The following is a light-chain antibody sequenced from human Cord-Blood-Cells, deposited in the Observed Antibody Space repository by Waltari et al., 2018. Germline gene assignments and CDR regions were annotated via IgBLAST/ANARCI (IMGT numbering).Light chain of an antibody. J-gene: IGLJ2*01. CDR3: SSYTSSRTVV. Sequence: QSALTQPASVSGSPGQSITISCTGTSSDVGGYNYVSWYQQHTGKAPKLRIYDVSNRPSWVSNRFSGSKSGNPSSLTIYGLQAEDEADYYCSSYTSSRTVVFGGGTKLTVL. V-gene: IGLV2-14*01. CDR1: SSDVGGYNY. CDR2: DVS.